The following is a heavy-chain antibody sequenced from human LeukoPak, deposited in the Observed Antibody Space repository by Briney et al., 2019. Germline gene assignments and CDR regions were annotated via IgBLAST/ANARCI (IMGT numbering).Heavy chain of an antibody. CDR2: MNPNSGNT. CDR1: GYTFTSYD. Sequence: ASVKVSCKASGYTFTSYDINWVRQATGQGLEWMGWMNPNSGNTGYAQKFQGRVTITRNTSISTAYMELSSLRSEDTAVYYCAREIWFGELYAFDIWGQGIMVTVSS. J-gene: IGHJ3*02. D-gene: IGHD3-10*01. CDR3: AREIWFGELYAFDI. V-gene: IGHV1-8*03.